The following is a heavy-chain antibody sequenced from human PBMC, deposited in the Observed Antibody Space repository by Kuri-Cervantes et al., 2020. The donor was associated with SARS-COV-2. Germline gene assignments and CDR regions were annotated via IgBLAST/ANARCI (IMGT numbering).Heavy chain of an antibody. CDR2: IRGKANNYAT. D-gene: IGHD2-2*02. V-gene: IGHV3-73*01. CDR1: GFLFSASA. Sequence: GESLKISCEVSGFLFSASAIHWVRQASGKGLEWVGRIRGKANNYATAYVASVKGRFTISRDDTKNMAYLQMNSLKTEDTAVYYCAKDLVGCWGSSRCYRPAYYYMDVWGKGTTVTVSS. J-gene: IGHJ6*03. CDR3: AKDLVGCWGSSRCYRPAYYYMDV.